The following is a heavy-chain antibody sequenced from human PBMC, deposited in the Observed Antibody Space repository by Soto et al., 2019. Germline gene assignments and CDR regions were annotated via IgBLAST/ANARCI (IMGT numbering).Heavy chain of an antibody. D-gene: IGHD2-8*01. CDR3: ARETDCTNGVCYTRRFAP. CDR2: ISSSSSTI. CDR1: GFTFSSYS. Sequence: EVQLVESGGGLVQPGGSLRLSCAASGFTFSSYSMNWVRQAPGKGLEWVSYISSSSSTIYYADSVKGRFTISRDNAKNSLYLQMNSLRAEDTAVYYCARETDCTNGVCYTRRFAPWGQGTLVTVSS. J-gene: IGHJ5*02. V-gene: IGHV3-48*01.